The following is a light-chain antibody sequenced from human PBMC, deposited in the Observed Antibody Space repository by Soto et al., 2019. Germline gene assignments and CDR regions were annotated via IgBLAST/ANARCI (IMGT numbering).Light chain of an antibody. CDR3: QQYESSVT. Sequence: EIVLTQSPGSLSLSPGERATLSCRASQSVSSNFFAWYQQKPGQAPRLLIYGASSRATGIPDRFSGSGSGTDFTLTISRVEPEDFAVYYCQQYESSVTFGQGTKVEIK. J-gene: IGKJ1*01. V-gene: IGKV3-20*01. CDR1: QSVSSNF. CDR2: GAS.